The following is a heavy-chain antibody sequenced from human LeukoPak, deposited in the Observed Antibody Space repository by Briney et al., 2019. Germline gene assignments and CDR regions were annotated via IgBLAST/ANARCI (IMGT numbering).Heavy chain of an antibody. D-gene: IGHD3-10*01. Sequence: ASVKVSCKASGYTFTSYDINWVRQATGQGLEWMGWMNPNSGNTGYAQKFQGRVTITRNTSISTAYMELSSLRSEDTAVYYCARGLFTMVRGVITTGGNYWGQGTLVTVSS. CDR1: GYTFTSYD. CDR2: MNPNSGNT. J-gene: IGHJ4*02. CDR3: ARGLFTMVRGVITTGGNY. V-gene: IGHV1-8*03.